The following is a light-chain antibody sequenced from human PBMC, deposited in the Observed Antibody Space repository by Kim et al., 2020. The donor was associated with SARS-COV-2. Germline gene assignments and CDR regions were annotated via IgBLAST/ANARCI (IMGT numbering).Light chain of an antibody. CDR2: GAF. Sequence: CSPGKRATLPCRASQSVSISLAWYQQKPGQAPRLLIYGAFNRATGIPARFSGSGSETDFTLTISSLEPEDFAVYYCQQRSDWPWTFGQGTKVDIK. J-gene: IGKJ1*01. V-gene: IGKV3-11*01. CDR1: QSVSIS. CDR3: QQRSDWPWT.